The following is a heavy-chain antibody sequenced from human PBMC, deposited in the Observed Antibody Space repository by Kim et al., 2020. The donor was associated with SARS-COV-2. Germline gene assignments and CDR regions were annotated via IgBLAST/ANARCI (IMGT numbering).Heavy chain of an antibody. CDR3: ARVRGVVPAAQNWIDP. Sequence: SETLSLTCTVSGGSISSGGYYWSWIRQHPGKGLEWIGYIDYSGRTYYNPSLMSRVTISVDTSKKQFSLKLSSVTAADTAVYYCARVRGVVPAAQNWIDPWGPGTLVTVSS. V-gene: IGHV4-31*03. D-gene: IGHD2-2*01. J-gene: IGHJ5*02. CDR2: IDYSGRT. CDR1: GGSISSGGYY.